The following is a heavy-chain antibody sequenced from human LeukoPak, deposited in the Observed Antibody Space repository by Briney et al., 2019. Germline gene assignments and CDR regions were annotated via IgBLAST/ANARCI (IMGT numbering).Heavy chain of an antibody. CDR2: IIPILGIA. V-gene: IGHV1-69*04. J-gene: IGHJ6*02. D-gene: IGHD3-10*01. CDR1: GGTFSSYA. Sequence: SVKVSFKASGGTFSSYAISWVRQAPGQGLEWMGRIIPILGIANYAQKFQGRVTITADKSTSTAYMELSSLRSEDTAVYYCARGGYYGSGSFYGMDVWGQGTTVTVSS. CDR3: ARGGYYGSGSFYGMDV.